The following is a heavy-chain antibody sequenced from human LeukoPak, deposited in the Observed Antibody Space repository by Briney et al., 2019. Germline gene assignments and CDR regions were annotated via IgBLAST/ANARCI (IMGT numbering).Heavy chain of an antibody. CDR3: ATRGYYYDSSGYHRTGRPYEYFQH. J-gene: IGHJ1*01. Sequence: ASVKVSCKVSGYTLTELSMHWVRQAPGKGLEWMGGFDPEDGETIYAQKSQGRVTMTEDTSTDTAYMELSSLRSEDTAVYYCATRGYYYDSSGYHRTGRPYEYFQHWGQGTLVTVSS. CDR1: GYTLTELS. CDR2: FDPEDGET. D-gene: IGHD3-22*01. V-gene: IGHV1-24*01.